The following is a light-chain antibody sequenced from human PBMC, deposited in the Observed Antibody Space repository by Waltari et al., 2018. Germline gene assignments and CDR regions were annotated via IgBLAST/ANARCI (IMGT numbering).Light chain of an antibody. CDR1: RYNIGSHA. J-gene: IGLJ2*01. CDR2: SNN. CDR3: ATWDDGLSGLL. Sequence: QSVLTQPHAASGAPGQTITITCSGGRYNIGSHAVNWYQKLPGAAPRLLIHSNNQRPSGVPDRFSASESGTSASLAISGLQSEDEADYYCATWDDGLSGLLFGGGTTLTVL. V-gene: IGLV1-44*01.